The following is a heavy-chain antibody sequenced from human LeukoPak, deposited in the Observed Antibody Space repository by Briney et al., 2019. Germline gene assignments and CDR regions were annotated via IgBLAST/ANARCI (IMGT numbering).Heavy chain of an antibody. CDR2: MNPNSGNT. J-gene: IGHJ4*02. CDR1: GYTFTSYD. CDR3: ARGRYYDYIWGSYGERGIFDY. V-gene: IGHV1-8*01. D-gene: IGHD3-16*01. Sequence: ASVKVSCKASGYTFTSYDINWVRQATGQGLEWMGWMNPNSGNTGYAQKFQGRVTMTRNTSISTAYMELSSLRSEDTAVYYCARGRYYDYIWGSYGERGIFDYWGQGTLVTVSS.